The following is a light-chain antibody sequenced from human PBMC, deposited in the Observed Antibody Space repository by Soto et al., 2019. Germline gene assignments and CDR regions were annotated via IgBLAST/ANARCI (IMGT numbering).Light chain of an antibody. J-gene: IGKJ1*01. CDR2: DAS. V-gene: IGKV1-13*02. CDR1: QDISSA. Sequence: AIQLTQSPSSLSASAGDRVAITCRASQDISSALAWYQQRPGKAPKLLIYDASSLESGVPARFSGSGSGSDFTLTISSLQPEDFATYYCQQFNSYPLTFGQGTRVEIK. CDR3: QQFNSYPLT.